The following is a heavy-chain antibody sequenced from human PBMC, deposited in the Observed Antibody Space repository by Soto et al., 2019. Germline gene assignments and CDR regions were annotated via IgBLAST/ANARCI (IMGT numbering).Heavy chain of an antibody. J-gene: IGHJ4*02. CDR2: IKQDGSEK. CDR1: GFTFSTYW. Sequence: GGSLRLSCAASGFTFSTYWMSWVRQAPGKGLEWVANIKQDGSEKYYVDSVKGRFTISRDNAKNSLYLQMNSLRAEDTAVYYCARVGLLRVTIFHTPPDYGGQGTLVTVSS. CDR3: ARVGLLRVTIFHTPPDY. V-gene: IGHV3-7*03. D-gene: IGHD4-17*01.